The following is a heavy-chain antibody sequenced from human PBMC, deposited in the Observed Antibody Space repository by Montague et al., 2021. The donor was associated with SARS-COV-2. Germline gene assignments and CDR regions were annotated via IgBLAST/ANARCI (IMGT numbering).Heavy chain of an antibody. CDR2: IFHSGIT. D-gene: IGHD1-20*01. J-gene: IGHJ5*02. CDR3: ARTEYNWNDWFDP. CDR1: GRSIGSYY. V-gene: IGHV4-59*13. Sequence: SETLSLTCSVSGRSIGSYYWSWIRQSPGKGLEWIGYIFHSGITDYNPSLKSRVTISVDMSKNQFSLQLNSVTAADSAVYYCARTEYNWNDWFDPWGQGTLVTVSS.